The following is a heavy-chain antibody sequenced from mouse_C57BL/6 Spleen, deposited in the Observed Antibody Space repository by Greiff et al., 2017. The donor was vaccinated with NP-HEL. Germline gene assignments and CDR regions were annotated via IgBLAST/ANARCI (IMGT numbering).Heavy chain of an antibody. V-gene: IGHV1-53*01. CDR1: GYTFTSYW. D-gene: IGHD4-1*01. J-gene: IGHJ2*01. CDR2: INPSNGGT. Sequence: QQSCKASGYTFTSYWMHWVKQRPGQGLEWIGNINPSNGGTNYNEKFKSKATLTVDKSSSTAYMQLSSLTSEDSAVYYCARGWAGTLFDYWGQGTTLTVSS. CDR3: ARGWAGTLFDY.